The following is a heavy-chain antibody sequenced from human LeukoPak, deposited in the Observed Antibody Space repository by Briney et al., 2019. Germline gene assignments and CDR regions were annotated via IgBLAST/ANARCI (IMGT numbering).Heavy chain of an antibody. Sequence: SETLSLTCTVSGGSISTYCWTWIRQPPGKGLEWIGYIYYSGSTNYNPSLKSRVTISVDTSKNQFSLKLSSVTAADTAVYYCARDYDGDYGGRWYFDLWGRGTLVTVSS. V-gene: IGHV4-59*01. CDR1: GGSISTYC. J-gene: IGHJ2*01. D-gene: IGHD4-23*01. CDR2: IYYSGST. CDR3: ARDYDGDYGGRWYFDL.